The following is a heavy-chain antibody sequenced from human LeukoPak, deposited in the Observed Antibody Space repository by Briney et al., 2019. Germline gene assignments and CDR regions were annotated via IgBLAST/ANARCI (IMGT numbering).Heavy chain of an antibody. J-gene: IGHJ4*02. V-gene: IGHV3-53*05. CDR1: GFTVSGDY. CDR3: ARAELLSLDY. Sequence: PGGSLRLSCAVSGFTVSGDYMSWVRQAPGKGLEWVSVIYSGGSTYYADSVKGRFTISRDNSKNTLYLQMNSLRVEDTAVYYCARAELLSLDYWGQGTLVTVSS. D-gene: IGHD1-7*01. CDR2: IYSGGST.